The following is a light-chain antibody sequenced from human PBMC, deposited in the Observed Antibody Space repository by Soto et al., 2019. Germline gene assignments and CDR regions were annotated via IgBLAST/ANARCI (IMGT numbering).Light chain of an antibody. CDR1: SSDIGSFNF. Sequence: QSVLTQPASVSGSPGQSIIISCTGSSSDIGSFNFVSWYQHHPDRVPKLIIYDVSNRPSGVSSRFSGSKSGNTASLTISGLQAEDEADYYCSSYTSSSTYVVFGGGTQLTVL. J-gene: IGLJ2*01. CDR2: DVS. CDR3: SSYTSSSTYVV. V-gene: IGLV2-14*03.